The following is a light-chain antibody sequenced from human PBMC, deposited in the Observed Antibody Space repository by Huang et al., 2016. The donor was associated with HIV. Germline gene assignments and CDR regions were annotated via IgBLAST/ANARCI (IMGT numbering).Light chain of an antibody. CDR2: GAS. CDR1: QSVGSN. CDR3: QQYNNWPLS. Sequence: EIVLTQSPVTLSVSSGDRATLSCRASQSVGSNLAWHQQKPGQAPRLLLYGASTRATAIPARFSGSGSGTEFTLTISSLQSEDIAVYYCQQYNNWPLSFGGGTKVEIK. J-gene: IGKJ4*01. V-gene: IGKV3-15*01.